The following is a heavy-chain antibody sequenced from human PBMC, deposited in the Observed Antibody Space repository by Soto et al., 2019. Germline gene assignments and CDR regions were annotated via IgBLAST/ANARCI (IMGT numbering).Heavy chain of an antibody. J-gene: IGHJ4*02. CDR2: MYHSGNT. D-gene: IGHD3-10*01. CDR3: ARHRGPTGPNY. V-gene: IGHV4-39*01. Sequence: QLQLQESGPGLVKPSETLSLTCSVSGDSIRSNNYYWGWIRQPPGKGLEWIGSMYHSGNTYHNPSLKSRVTISVDTSKKQLSLNLRSVTAADTAVYYCARHRGPTGPNYWGQGTLVTVSA. CDR1: GDSIRSNNYY.